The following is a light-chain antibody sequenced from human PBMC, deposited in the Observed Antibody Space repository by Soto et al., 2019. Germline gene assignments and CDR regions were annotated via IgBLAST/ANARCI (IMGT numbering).Light chain of an antibody. CDR3: QQYGSSPRT. CDR2: GAS. J-gene: IGKJ2*01. CDR1: QSVSSTY. V-gene: IGKV3-20*01. Sequence: EIVLTQSPGTLSLSPGERATLSCRASQSVSSTYLAWYQQKPGQAPRLLIYGASIRATGIPDRFSGSGSGTDFILTISRLEPEDFAVYYCQQYGSSPRTFGQGTKLEIK.